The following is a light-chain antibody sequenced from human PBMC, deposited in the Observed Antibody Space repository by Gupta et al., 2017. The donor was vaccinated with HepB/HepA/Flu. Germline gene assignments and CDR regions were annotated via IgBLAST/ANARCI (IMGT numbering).Light chain of an antibody. CDR3: QQYNNWPWT. Sequence: EIVMTQSPATLSVAPGESATLSCRASQSVRSNLAWYQQKPGQAPRLLIYGASTRATGIPARFSGSGSVTDFTLTISSLQSEDFAVYYCQQYNNWPWTFGQGTKVEIK. V-gene: IGKV3-15*01. CDR1: QSVRSN. CDR2: GAS. J-gene: IGKJ1*01.